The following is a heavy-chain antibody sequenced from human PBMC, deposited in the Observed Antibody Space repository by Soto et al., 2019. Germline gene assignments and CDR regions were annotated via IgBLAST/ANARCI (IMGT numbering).Heavy chain of an antibody. J-gene: IGHJ6*02. CDR2: IIPILGIA. CDR3: AREVGYCSSTSCYVHYYYGMDV. Sequence: QVQLVQSGAEVKKPGSSVKVSCKASGGTFSSYTISWVRQAPGQGLEWMGRIIPILGIANYAQKFQGRVKITADKAPSTAYMELSSLRAEDTAVYYCAREVGYCSSTSCYVHYYYGMDVWGQGTTVTVSS. V-gene: IGHV1-69*08. CDR1: GGTFSSYT. D-gene: IGHD2-2*01.